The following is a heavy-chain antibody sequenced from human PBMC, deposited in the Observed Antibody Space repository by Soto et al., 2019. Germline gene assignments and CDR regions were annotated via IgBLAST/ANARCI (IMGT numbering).Heavy chain of an antibody. V-gene: IGHV3-23*01. CDR1: GFTFSSYA. CDR2: LSGGADKT. Sequence: EVQLLESGAGLVQPGGSLRLSCAASGFTFSSYAMSWVRQAPGKGLEWVSSLSGGADKTYYADSVKGRFTISRDNSKNTLYLQMNSLRAEDTAVYYCANDLPVPAALTLDYWGQGTLVTVSS. D-gene: IGHD2-2*01. CDR3: ANDLPVPAALTLDY. J-gene: IGHJ4*02.